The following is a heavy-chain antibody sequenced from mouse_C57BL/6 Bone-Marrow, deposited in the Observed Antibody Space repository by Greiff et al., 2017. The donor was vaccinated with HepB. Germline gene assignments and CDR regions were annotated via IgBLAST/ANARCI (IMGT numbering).Heavy chain of an antibody. CDR1: GYAFSSSW. CDR3: TTFIGY. V-gene: IGHV1-82*01. J-gene: IGHJ2*01. Sequence: QVQLQQSGPELVKPGASVKISCKATGYAFSSSWMNWVKQRPGKGLEWIGRIYPGDGDTNYNGKFKGKATITADTSSNTAYLQLSSLTSEDTAVYYCTTFIGYWGQGTTLTVSS. D-gene: IGHD1-1*01. CDR2: IYPGDGDT.